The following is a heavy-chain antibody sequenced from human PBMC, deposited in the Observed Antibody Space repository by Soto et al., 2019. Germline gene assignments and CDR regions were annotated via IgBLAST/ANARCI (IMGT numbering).Heavy chain of an antibody. CDR3: ARDDYRDPILDY. Sequence: EVQLVESGGGLVQPGGSLRLSCAASGFTFSSYSMNWVRQAPGKGLEWVSYISSSSRTIYYADSVKGRFTISRDNAKNSLYLGMNSLRDEDTAVYYCARDDYRDPILDYWGQGTLVTVSS. D-gene: IGHD4-17*01. CDR2: ISSSSRTI. CDR1: GFTFSSYS. V-gene: IGHV3-48*02. J-gene: IGHJ4*02.